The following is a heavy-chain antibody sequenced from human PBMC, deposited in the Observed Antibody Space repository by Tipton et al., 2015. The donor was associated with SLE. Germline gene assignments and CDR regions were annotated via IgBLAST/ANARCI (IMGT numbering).Heavy chain of an antibody. D-gene: IGHD6-6*01. CDR1: GGSISSSSYY. J-gene: IGHJ4*02. V-gene: IGHV4-39*07. CDR2: IYYSGST. Sequence: TLSLTCTVSGGSISSSSYYWGWIRQPPGKGLEWIGIIYYSGSTYYNPSLKSRVTISVDTSKNQFSLKLSSVTAADTAVYYCALGKAARPIDYWGQGTLVTVSS. CDR3: ALGKAARPIDY.